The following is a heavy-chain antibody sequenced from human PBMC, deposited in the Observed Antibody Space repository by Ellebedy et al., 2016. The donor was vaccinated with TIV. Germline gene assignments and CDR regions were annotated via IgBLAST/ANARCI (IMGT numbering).Heavy chain of an antibody. D-gene: IGHD3-10*01. CDR3: ARANMVREARFDY. Sequence: SETLSLXCTVSGYSISSGYYWGWIRQPPGKGLEWIGSIYHSGSTYYNPSLKSRVTISVDTSKNQFSLKLSSVTAADTAVYYCARANMVREARFDYWGQGTLVTVSS. CDR1: GYSISSGYY. V-gene: IGHV4-38-2*02. J-gene: IGHJ4*02. CDR2: IYHSGST.